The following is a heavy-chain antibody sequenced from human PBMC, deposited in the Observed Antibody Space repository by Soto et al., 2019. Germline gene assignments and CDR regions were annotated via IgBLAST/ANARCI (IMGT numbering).Heavy chain of an antibody. CDR2: INPNSGGT. CDR1: GYTFTGYY. V-gene: IGHV1-2*02. D-gene: IGHD3-10*01. CDR3: ARGVLLWFGELFENWFDP. Sequence: ASVKVSCKASGYTFTGYYMHWVRQAPGQGLEWMGWINPNSGGTNYAQKFQGRVTMTRDTSISTAYMELSRLRSDDTAVYYCARGVLLWFGELFENWFDPWGQGTWGTVSS. J-gene: IGHJ5*02.